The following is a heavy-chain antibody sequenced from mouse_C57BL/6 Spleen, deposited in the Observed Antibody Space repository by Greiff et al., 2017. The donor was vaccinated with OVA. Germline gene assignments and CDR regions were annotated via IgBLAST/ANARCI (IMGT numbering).Heavy chain of an antibody. D-gene: IGHD2-3*01. Sequence: EVKVEESGGGLVQPGGSLKLSCAASGFTFSDYGMAWVRQAPRKGPEWVAFISNLAYSIYYADTVTGRFTISRENAKNTLYLEMSSLRSEDTAMYYCARQDGYYGVFYAMDYWGQGTSVTVSS. J-gene: IGHJ4*01. CDR2: ISNLAYSI. CDR1: GFTFSDYG. V-gene: IGHV5-15*04. CDR3: ARQDGYYGVFYAMDY.